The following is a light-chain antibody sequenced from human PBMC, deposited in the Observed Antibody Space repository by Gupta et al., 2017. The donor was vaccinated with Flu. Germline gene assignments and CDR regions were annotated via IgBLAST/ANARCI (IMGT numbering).Light chain of an antibody. CDR3: QQRSNGPLT. Sequence: DIVLTQSPATLSLSPGARATLSCRASQSVGRYLAWYQQKPGQVPRLLIYDASSRASGIPARFSGSGSGTDFTLTSSSLETEDFAVYSCQQRSNGPLTFGGGTKVDIK. CDR1: QSVGRY. CDR2: DAS. J-gene: IGKJ4*01. V-gene: IGKV3-11*01.